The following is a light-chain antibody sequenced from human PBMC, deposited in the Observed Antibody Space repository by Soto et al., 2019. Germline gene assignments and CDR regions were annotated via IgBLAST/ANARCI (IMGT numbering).Light chain of an antibody. V-gene: IGKV3-15*01. CDR1: QSVRSH. J-gene: IGKJ5*01. CDR3: QQYKNWPL. Sequence: IVMTQSLATLSVYPGEGVTLSCRASQSVRSHLAWYQQKPGQPPRLLIYGASTRATGIPARFSGSGFGTEFTLTISSLQSEDFAVYYCQQYKNWPLFGQGTRLEVK. CDR2: GAS.